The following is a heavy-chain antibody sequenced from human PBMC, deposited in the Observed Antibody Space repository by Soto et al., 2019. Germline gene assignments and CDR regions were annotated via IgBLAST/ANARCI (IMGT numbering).Heavy chain of an antibody. V-gene: IGHV4-38-2*02. J-gene: IGHJ5*02. CDR1: GYSISSGYY. Sequence: SEALSPTCVVSGYSISSGYYWGWIRQPPGKGLEWIGSIYHSGSTYYNPSLKSRVTISIDTSKNHFSLKLSSVTAAETAVYYCARDSSSGPWGQGNLVT. CDR2: IYHSGST. CDR3: ARDSSSGP. D-gene: IGHD3-22*01.